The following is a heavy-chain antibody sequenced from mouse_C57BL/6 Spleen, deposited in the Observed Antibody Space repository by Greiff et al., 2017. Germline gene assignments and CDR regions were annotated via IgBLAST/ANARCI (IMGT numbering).Heavy chain of an antibody. CDR1: GYSITSGYY. CDR3: ARDLGYTAWFAY. V-gene: IGHV3-6*01. Sequence: EVQLVESGPGLVKPSQSLSLTCSVTGYSITSGYYWNWIRQFPGNKLEWMGYISYDGSNNYNPSLKNRISITRDTSKNQFFLKLNSVTTEDTATYYCARDLGYTAWFAYWGQGTLVTVSA. J-gene: IGHJ3*01. CDR2: ISYDGSN. D-gene: IGHD1-1*01.